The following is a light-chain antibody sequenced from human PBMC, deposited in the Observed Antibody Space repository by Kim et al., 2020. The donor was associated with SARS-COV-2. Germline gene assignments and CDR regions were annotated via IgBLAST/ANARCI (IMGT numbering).Light chain of an antibody. V-gene: IGKV1-27*01. CDR1: QGITNP. CDR2: AAS. Sequence: GDRVTITCRASQGITNPLAWYQQKPGKVPQLLIYAASALQSGVPSRFSGSGSGTDFTLTISSLQPEDVATSYCQKNISAPWTFGQGTKVDI. J-gene: IGKJ1*01. CDR3: QKNISAPWT.